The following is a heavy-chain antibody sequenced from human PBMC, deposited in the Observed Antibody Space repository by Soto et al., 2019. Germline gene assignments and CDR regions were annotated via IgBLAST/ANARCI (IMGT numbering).Heavy chain of an antibody. CDR2: IIPILGIA. CDR1: GGTFSSYT. D-gene: IGHD2-15*01. Sequence: QVQLVQSGAEVKKPGSSVKVSCKASGGTFSSYTISWVRQAPGQGLEWMGRIIPILGIANYAHKFQARVTITADQSTSTAYMELSSLRSEGTAVDYCARDGYCSGGSCLNYWGQGTLVTVSS. CDR3: ARDGYCSGGSCLNY. J-gene: IGHJ4*02. V-gene: IGHV1-69*08.